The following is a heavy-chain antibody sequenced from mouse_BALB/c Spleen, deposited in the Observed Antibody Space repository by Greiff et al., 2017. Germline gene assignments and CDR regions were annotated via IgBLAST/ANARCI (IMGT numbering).Heavy chain of an antibody. CDR1: GYTFTSYW. D-gene: IGHD2-1*01. V-gene: IGHV1S81*02. J-gene: IGHJ4*01. CDR2: INPSNGRT. CDR3: ARSPYGNYEDYYAMDY. Sequence: QVQLQQPGAELVKPGASVKLSCKASGYTFTSYWMHWVKQRPGQGLEWIGEINPSNGRTNYNEKFKSKATLTVDKSSSTAYMQLSSLTSEDSAVYYCARSPYGNYEDYYAMDYWGQVTSVTVSS.